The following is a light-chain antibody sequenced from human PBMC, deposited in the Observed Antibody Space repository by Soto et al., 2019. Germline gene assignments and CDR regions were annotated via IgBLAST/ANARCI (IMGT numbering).Light chain of an antibody. V-gene: IGLV2-8*01. CDR2: EVT. CDR3: SSFAGGGNPVL. J-gene: IGLJ2*01. CDR1: SSDVGGYNY. Sequence: QSALTQPPSASGSLGQSVTISCTGTSSDVGGYNYVSWHQQHPGKAPKVMIYEVTERPPGVPDRFAGSKSGNTASLTVSGLQAEDEAEYYCSSFAGGGNPVLLGGGTKVTFL.